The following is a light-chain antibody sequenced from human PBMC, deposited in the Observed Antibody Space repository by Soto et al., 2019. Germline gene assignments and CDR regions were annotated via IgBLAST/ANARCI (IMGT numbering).Light chain of an antibody. V-gene: IGKV1-5*01. CDR1: QSISGW. Sequence: DIQMTQSPSTLSASVGNRVTISFRASQSISGWLAWYQQKPGRAPTLLIYHASNLEIGVPSRFSGSGSGTHFTFTISSLQTEDIGTYYCQQYDILPITFGRGTRLEIK. J-gene: IGKJ5*01. CDR3: QQYDILPIT. CDR2: HAS.